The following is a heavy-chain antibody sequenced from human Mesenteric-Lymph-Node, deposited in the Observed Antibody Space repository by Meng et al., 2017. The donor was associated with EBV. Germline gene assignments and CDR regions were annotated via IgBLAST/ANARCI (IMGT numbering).Heavy chain of an antibody. CDR3: ARDSNQVRGFDY. J-gene: IGHJ4*02. V-gene: IGHV3-21*01. Sequence: DVQLVESGGGLVKPGGSLRLSCAASGFTFSSYSLNWVRQAPGKGLEWVSTIESSESYYTDSVKGRFTISRDNAKNSLYLQMSSLRAEDTGVYYCARDSNQVRGFDYWGQGTLVTVSS. CDR2: IESSES. CDR1: GFTFSSYS. D-gene: IGHD3-10*01.